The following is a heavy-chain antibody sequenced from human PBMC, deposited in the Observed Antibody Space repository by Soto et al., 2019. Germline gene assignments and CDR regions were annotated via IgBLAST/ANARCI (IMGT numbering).Heavy chain of an antibody. D-gene: IGHD5-18*01. Sequence: SETLSLTCTVSGGSISSSSYYWGWIRQPPGKGLEWIGSIYYSGSTYYNPSLKSRVTISVDTSKNQFSLKLSSVTAADTAVYYCASEQLWARGFWWYFDLWGRGTLVTVSS. J-gene: IGHJ2*01. CDR3: ASEQLWARGFWWYFDL. V-gene: IGHV4-39*07. CDR1: GGSISSSSYY. CDR2: IYYSGST.